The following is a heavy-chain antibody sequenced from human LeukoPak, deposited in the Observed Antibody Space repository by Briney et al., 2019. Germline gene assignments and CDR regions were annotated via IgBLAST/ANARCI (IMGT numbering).Heavy chain of an antibody. D-gene: IGHD3-22*01. CDR1: GFTFSSYS. CDR2: ISSSSSYI. CDR3: ERDSFSDYYDSSGYTDI. Sequence: MPGGSLRLSCAASGFTFSSYSMNWVRQAPGKGLEWVSSISSSSSYIYYADSVKGRFTISRDNAKNSLYLQMNSLRAEDTAVYYCERDSFSDYYDSSGYTDIWGQGTMVTVSS. V-gene: IGHV3-21*01. J-gene: IGHJ3*02.